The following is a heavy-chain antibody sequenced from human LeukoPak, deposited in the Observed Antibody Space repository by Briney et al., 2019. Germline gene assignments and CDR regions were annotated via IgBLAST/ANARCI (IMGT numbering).Heavy chain of an antibody. CDR3: ARVRDGMDV. Sequence: GASVKVSCKASGGTFSSYAISWVRQAPGQGLEWMGWINPNSGGTNYAQKFQGWVTMTRDTSISTAYMELSRLRSDDTAVYYCARVRDGMDVWGQGTTVTVSS. CDR2: INPNSGGT. CDR1: GGTFSSYA. V-gene: IGHV1-2*04. J-gene: IGHJ6*02.